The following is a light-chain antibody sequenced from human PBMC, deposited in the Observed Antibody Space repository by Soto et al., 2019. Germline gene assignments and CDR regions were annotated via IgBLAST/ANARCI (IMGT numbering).Light chain of an antibody. CDR1: KNDIGVYDF. Sequence: QSVLTQPPSASGSPGQSVTISCTGTKNDIGVYDFVSWYQHHPGKAPRLIIYEVVQRPSGVPDRFSGSKSGNTASLTVSGFQAEDEADYVCKSCAGSNTYVFGSGTKVTVL. J-gene: IGLJ1*01. CDR2: EVV. V-gene: IGLV2-8*01. CDR3: KSCAGSNTYV.